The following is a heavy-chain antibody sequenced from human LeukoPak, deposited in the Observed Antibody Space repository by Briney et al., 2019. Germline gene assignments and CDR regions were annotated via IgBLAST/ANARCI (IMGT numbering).Heavy chain of an antibody. CDR2: IYPGDSDT. CDR1: GYSFTSYW. J-gene: IGHJ5*02. V-gene: IGHV5-51*01. CDR3: ARHFRITMVRGVIIADWFDP. D-gene: IGHD3-10*01. Sequence: GESLKISCKGSGYSFTSYWIGWVRQMPGKGLEWMGIIYPGDSDTRYSPSFQGQVTISADKSISTAYLQWSSLQASDTAMYYCARHFRITMVRGVIIADWFDPWGQGTLVTVSS.